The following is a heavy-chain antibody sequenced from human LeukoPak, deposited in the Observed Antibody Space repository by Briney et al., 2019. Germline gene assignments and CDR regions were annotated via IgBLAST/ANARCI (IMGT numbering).Heavy chain of an antibody. CDR3: ARGIVVVPAAIGFDY. V-gene: IGHV4-34*01. CDR1: GGSFSGYY. J-gene: IGHJ4*02. Sequence: SETLSLTCAVYGGSFSGYYWSWIRQPPGKGLEWIGEINHSGSTNYNPSLKSRVTIPVDTSKNQFSLKLSSVTAADTAVYYCARGIVVVPAAIGFDYWGQGTLVTVSS. D-gene: IGHD2-2*02. CDR2: INHSGST.